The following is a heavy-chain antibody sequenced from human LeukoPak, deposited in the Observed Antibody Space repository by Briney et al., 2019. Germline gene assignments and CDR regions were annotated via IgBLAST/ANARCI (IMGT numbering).Heavy chain of an antibody. V-gene: IGHV3-9*01. CDR2: ISWNSGSI. CDR1: GFTFDDYA. J-gene: IGHJ4*02. Sequence: PGGSLRLSCAASGFTFDDYAMHWVRQAPGKGLEWVSGISWNSGSIGYADSVKGRFTISRDNAKNSLYLQMNSLRAEDTALYYCAKAPGIAAAGLDYWGQGTLVTVSS. D-gene: IGHD6-13*01. CDR3: AKAPGIAAAGLDY.